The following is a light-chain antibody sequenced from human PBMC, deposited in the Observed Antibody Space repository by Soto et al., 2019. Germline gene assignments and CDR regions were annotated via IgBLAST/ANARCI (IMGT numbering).Light chain of an antibody. CDR2: KSS. Sequence: DIPMTQSPSTLSASVGDRVTITCRASQSISSWLAWYQQKPGKAPKLLIYKSSSLESGVPSRFSGSGSGTEFTLTISSLQPDDFATYYYQHQGNFGQGTKLEIK. CDR1: QSISSW. CDR3: QHQGN. J-gene: IGKJ2*01. V-gene: IGKV1-5*03.